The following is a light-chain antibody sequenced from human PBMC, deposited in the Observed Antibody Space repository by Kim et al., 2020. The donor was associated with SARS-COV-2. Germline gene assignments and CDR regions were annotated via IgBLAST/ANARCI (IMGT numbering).Light chain of an antibody. CDR2: DDD. CDR3: QSYDHDYQV. V-gene: IGLV6-57*03. CDR1: RGSIASSY. Sequence: NFMLTQPHSVSGSPGKTLTISCTRTRGSIASSYVQWYQQRPGSAPTTLIYDDDQRRSGVPDRFSGSIDKSSNSASLTISGLTTEDDADYYCQSYDHDYQVFGGGTQLTVL. J-gene: IGLJ3*02.